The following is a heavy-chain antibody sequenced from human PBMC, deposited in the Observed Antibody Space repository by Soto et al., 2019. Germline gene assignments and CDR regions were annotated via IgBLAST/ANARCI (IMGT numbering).Heavy chain of an antibody. Sequence: QVQLQESGPGLVKPSGTLSLTCAVSGGSISSSNWWSWVRQPPGKGLEWIGEIYHSGSTNYNPSLKSRLTISVDKSKNQFSLKLSSVTAADTAVYYCARERIAAAGTRGYYYYGMDVWGQGTTVTVSS. CDR2: IYHSGST. V-gene: IGHV4-4*02. CDR3: ARERIAAAGTRGYYYYGMDV. J-gene: IGHJ6*02. CDR1: GGSISSSNW. D-gene: IGHD6-13*01.